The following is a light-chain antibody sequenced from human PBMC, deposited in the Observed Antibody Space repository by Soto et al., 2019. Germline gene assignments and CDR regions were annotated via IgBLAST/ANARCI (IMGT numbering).Light chain of an antibody. CDR3: QTWDTGIRVV. J-gene: IGLJ2*01. CDR2: LNSDGSH. Sequence: QPVLTKSPSASASLGASVKLTCTLNSGHSSYAIAWHQQQPEKGPRYLMKLNSDGSHSKGDGIPDRFSGSSSGAERYLTISSLQSEDEADYYCQTWDTGIRVVFGGGTKLTVL. CDR1: SGHSSYA. V-gene: IGLV4-69*01.